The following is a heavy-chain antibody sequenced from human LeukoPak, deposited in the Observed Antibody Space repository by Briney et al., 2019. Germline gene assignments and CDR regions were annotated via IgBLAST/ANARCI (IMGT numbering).Heavy chain of an antibody. CDR3: AKDQGGYVWYFDL. Sequence: PGGSLRLSCAASEFTFRSYAMTRVRQAPGKGLEWVSSITTSGDTTYYADSVKGRFTISRDNFKNTLYLQMNSLRAEDTAVYYCAKDQGGYVWYFDLWGRGTLVTVSS. CDR2: ITTSGDTT. V-gene: IGHV3-23*01. D-gene: IGHD5-12*01. J-gene: IGHJ2*01. CDR1: EFTFRSYA.